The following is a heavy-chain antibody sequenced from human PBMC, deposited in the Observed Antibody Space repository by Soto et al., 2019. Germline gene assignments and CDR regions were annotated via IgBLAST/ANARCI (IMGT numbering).Heavy chain of an antibody. Sequence: QVQLQESGPGLVKPSETLSLTCTVSGGSISSGDYYWSWIRQPPGKGLEWIGYIYYSGSTSYNASLKSRTCISADPSNTQFSLKFHSLTAADTAVYFCGTMPIVVEPAPMDVWGPGTSVTVSS. CDR2: IYYSGST. J-gene: IGHJ6*02. D-gene: IGHD2-2*01. V-gene: IGHV4-30-4*01. CDR1: GGSISSGDYY. CDR3: GTMPIVVEPAPMDV.